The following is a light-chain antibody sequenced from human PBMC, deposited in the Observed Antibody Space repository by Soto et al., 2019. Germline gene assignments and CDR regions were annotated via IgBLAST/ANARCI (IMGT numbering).Light chain of an antibody. V-gene: IGLV7-46*01. J-gene: IGLJ3*02. Sequence: QAVVTQEPSLTVSPGGTVTLTCGSSTGAVTSSHYPYWFQQKPGQAPRTLIHDTDHKYSRTPARFSGSLLGGKAALTLSGAQAEDEAVYYCFLTYSGDYGALRVFGGGTKVTVL. CDR3: FLTYSGDYGALRV. CDR1: TGAVTSSHY. CDR2: DTD.